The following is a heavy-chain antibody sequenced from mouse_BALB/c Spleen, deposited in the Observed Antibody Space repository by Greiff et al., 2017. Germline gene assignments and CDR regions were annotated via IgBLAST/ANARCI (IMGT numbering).Heavy chain of an antibody. CDR3: ARSTRPYYFDY. J-gene: IGHJ2*01. CDR1: GYSFTGYF. D-gene: IGHD1-2*01. V-gene: IGHV1-20*02. Sequence: VQLQQSGPELVKPGASVKISCKASGYSFTGYFMNWVMQSHGKSLEWIGRINPYNGDTFYNQKFKGKATLTVDKSSSTAHMELRSLASEDSAVYYCARSTRPYYFDYWGQGTTLTVSS. CDR2: INPYNGDT.